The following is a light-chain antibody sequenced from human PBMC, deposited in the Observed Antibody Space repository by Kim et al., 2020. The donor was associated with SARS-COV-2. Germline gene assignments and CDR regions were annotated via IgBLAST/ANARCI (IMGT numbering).Light chain of an antibody. J-gene: IGLJ3*02. CDR1: NIGSKS. CDR2: YDS. CDR3: QVWDSSSDHRV. V-gene: IGLV3-21*04. Sequence: APGKTARITCGGNNIGSKSVHWYQKKPGQAPVLVIYYDSDRPSGIPERFSGSNSGNTATLTISRVEAGDEADYYCQVWDSSSDHRVVGGGTKLTVL.